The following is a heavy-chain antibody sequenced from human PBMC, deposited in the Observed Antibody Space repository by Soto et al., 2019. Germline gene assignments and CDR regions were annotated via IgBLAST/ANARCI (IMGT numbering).Heavy chain of an antibody. CDR1: GFTVSDYY. CDR2: ISSSSSYT. D-gene: IGHD2-2*01. J-gene: IGHJ4*01. Sequence: GRSRRLSCAPSGFTVSDYYMSWIRQAPGKGLEWVSYISSSSSYTNYADSVKGRFTISRDNAKNSLYLQMNSLRAEDTAVYYCARTISDGVVVPVATFDYWGQGTLVTVSS. CDR3: ARTISDGVVVPVATFDY. V-gene: IGHV3-11*06.